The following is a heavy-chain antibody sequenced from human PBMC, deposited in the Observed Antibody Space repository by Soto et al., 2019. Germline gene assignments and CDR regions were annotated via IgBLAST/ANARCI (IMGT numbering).Heavy chain of an antibody. CDR3: ASLWDRWFGS. J-gene: IGHJ5*01. D-gene: IGHD1-26*01. CDR1: GFTFSDHY. V-gene: IGHV3-72*01. Sequence: EVQLVESGGGLVQPGGYLRLSCAASGFTFSDHYMEWVRQAPGKGLEWVGRIRHKADSYTTEYAASVKGRFTISRDDSNISLYLQMDNRKTGYTAVYYCASLWDRWFGSWGQGTLVTVSS. CDR2: IRHKADSYTT.